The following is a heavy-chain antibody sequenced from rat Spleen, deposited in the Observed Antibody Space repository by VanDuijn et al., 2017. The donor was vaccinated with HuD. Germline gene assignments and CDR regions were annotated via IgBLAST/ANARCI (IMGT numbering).Heavy chain of an antibody. J-gene: IGHJ2*01. CDR1: GFTFSKYG. CDR2: IVDDGSNT. V-gene: IGHV5-29*01. CDR3: ARPTTGIPFNY. D-gene: IGHD1-9*01. Sequence: EVQLVESGGGLVQPGRSLKLSCAASGFTFSKYGMAWVRQAPKKGLEWVAAIVDDGSNTFYRDSVKGRFTISRDNAKSTLYLQVDSLRSEYTAIYYCARPTTGIPFNYWGQGVMVTVS.